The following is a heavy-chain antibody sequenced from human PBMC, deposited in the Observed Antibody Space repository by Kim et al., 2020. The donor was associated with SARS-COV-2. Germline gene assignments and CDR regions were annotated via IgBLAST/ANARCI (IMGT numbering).Heavy chain of an antibody. CDR3: ATVERITMVRGTDNWFDP. J-gene: IGHJ5*02. Sequence: ASVKVSCKVSGYTLTELSMHWVRQAPGKGLEWMGGFDPEDGETIYAQKFQGRVTMTEDTSTDTAYMELSSLRSEDTAVYYCATVERITMVRGTDNWFDPWGQGTLVTVAP. CDR2: FDPEDGET. D-gene: IGHD3-10*01. V-gene: IGHV1-24*01. CDR1: GYTLTELS.